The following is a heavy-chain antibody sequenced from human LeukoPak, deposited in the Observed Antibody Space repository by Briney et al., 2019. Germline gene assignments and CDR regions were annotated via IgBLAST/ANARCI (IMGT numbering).Heavy chain of an antibody. CDR1: GFTFTNFE. Sequence: GGSLRLSCAASGFTFTNFEMNWVRQAPGKGLEWVSYISYSGSTTSYADSVKGRFTISRDNAKNSLYLQMNSLRAEDTAVYYCARAGPPAFDPWGQGTLITVSS. CDR3: ARAGPPAFDP. CDR2: ISYSGSTT. J-gene: IGHJ5*02. V-gene: IGHV3-48*03.